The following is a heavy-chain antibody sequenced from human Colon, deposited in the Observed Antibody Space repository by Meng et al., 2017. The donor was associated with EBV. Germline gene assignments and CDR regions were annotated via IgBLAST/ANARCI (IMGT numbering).Heavy chain of an antibody. Sequence: VHLQEPVPGLAWRADALSLTCILSCCSISSYSGTCIRQPQGKGLEGMGYIYYSGSTNYNPSPKSRVTISVDTSKYQFSLKLSSVTTTDTAVYYCARNTVTTSGSSNYWYFDLWGRGTLVTVSS. CDR3: ARNTVTTSGSSNYWYFDL. D-gene: IGHD4-17*01. J-gene: IGHJ2*01. V-gene: IGHV4-59*01. CDR1: CCSISSYS. CDR2: IYYSGST.